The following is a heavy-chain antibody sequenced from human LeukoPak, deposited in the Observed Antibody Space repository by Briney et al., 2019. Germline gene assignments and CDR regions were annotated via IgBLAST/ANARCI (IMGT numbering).Heavy chain of an antibody. Sequence: ASVKVSCKASGYTFTSYAMHWVRQAPGQRLEWMGWINAGNGNTKYSQKFQGRVTITRDTSASTAYMELSSLRSEDTAVYYCARPYVGSGYPDYWGQGTLVTVSS. CDR1: GYTFTSYA. J-gene: IGHJ4*02. D-gene: IGHD3-22*01. CDR3: ARPYVGSGYPDY. V-gene: IGHV1-3*01. CDR2: INAGNGNT.